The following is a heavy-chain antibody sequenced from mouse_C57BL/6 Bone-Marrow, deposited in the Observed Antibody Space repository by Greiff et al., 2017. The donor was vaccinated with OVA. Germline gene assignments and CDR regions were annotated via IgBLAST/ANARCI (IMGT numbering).Heavy chain of an antibody. D-gene: IGHD1-1*01. V-gene: IGHV1-82*01. Sequence: QVQLQQSGPELVKPGASVKISCKASGYAFSSSWMNWVKQRPGKGLEWIGRIYPGDGDTNYNGKFKGKATLTADKSSSTAYMQLSSLTSEDSAVYFCARYPCSSSYYFDYWGQGTTLTVSS. CDR3: ARYPCSSSYYFDY. CDR2: IYPGDGDT. J-gene: IGHJ2*01. CDR1: GYAFSSSW.